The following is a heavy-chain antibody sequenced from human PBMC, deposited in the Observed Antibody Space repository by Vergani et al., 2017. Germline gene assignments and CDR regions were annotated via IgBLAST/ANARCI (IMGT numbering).Heavy chain of an antibody. D-gene: IGHD3-9*01. Sequence: EVQLVESGGGLVQPGGSLRLSCAASGFTFSDHYMDWVRQAPGKGLEWVGRTRNKANSYTTEYAASVKGRFTISRDDSKNSLYLQMNRLKTEDTAVYYCARILRYFDWLFFDYWGQGTLVTVSS. J-gene: IGHJ4*02. CDR3: ARILRYFDWLFFDY. CDR2: TRNKANSYTT. CDR1: GFTFSDHY. V-gene: IGHV3-72*01.